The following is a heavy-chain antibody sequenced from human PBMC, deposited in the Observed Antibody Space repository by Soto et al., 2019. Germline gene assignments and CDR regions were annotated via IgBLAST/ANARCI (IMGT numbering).Heavy chain of an antibody. CDR3: TTGTTAY. V-gene: IGHV1-2*02. Sequence: ASVKVSCKASGYTFIGYYIHWVRQAPGQGLEWMGWINPNSGGTNYAQKFQGRVTMTRDTSISTAYMELSRLRSDDTAVYFCTTGTTAYWGQGTLVTVSS. CDR2: INPNSGGT. J-gene: IGHJ4*02. D-gene: IGHD1-1*01. CDR1: GYTFIGYY.